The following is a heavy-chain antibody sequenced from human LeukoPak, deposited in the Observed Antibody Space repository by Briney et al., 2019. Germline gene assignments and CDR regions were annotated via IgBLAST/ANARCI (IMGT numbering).Heavy chain of an antibody. CDR2: ISGSGGST. CDR1: GFTFSSYA. J-gene: IGHJ4*02. V-gene: IGHV3-23*01. CDR3: AKHGYSSGWYRAWDY. D-gene: IGHD6-19*01. Sequence: GGSLRLSCAASGFTFSSYAMSWARQAPGKGLEWVSAISGSGGSTYYADSVKGRFTISRDNSKNTLYLQMNSLRAEDTAVYYCAKHGYSSGWYRAWDYWGQGTLVTVSS.